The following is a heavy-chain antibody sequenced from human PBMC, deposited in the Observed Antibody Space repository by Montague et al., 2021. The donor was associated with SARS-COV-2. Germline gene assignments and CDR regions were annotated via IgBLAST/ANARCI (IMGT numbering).Heavy chain of an antibody. J-gene: IGHJ3*02. CDR1: GFTFSSYG. CDR3: ARESAYVGWTHDAFDI. D-gene: IGHD6-19*01. CDR2: IWYDGSNK. V-gene: IGHV3-33*01. Sequence: SLRLSCAASGFTFSSYGMHWVRQAPGKGLEWVAVIWYDGSNKYYADSVKGRFTISRDNSKNTLYLQMNSLRAEDTAVYYCARESAYVGWTHDAFDIWGQGTMVTVSS.